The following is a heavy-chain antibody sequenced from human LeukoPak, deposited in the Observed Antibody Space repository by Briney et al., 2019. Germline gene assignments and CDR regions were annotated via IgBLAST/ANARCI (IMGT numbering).Heavy chain of an antibody. J-gene: IGHJ4*02. CDR2: ISYDGSNK. D-gene: IGHD1-26*01. CDR3: ALELTNTYYFDY. V-gene: IGHV3-30*04. Sequence: PGRSLRLSCAASGFAFNIYVRLWLRQAPGKGLEWVAVISYDGSNKYYADSVKGRFTISGDNSKNTVYLQMNSLRPDDTAVYYCALELTNTYYFDYWGQGTLVTVSS. CDR1: GFAFNIYV.